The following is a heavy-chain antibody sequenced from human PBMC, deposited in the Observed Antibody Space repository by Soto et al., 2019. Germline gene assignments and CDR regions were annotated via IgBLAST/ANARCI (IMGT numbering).Heavy chain of an antibody. D-gene: IGHD3-16*01. CDR1: GFMFTNYG. J-gene: IGHJ3*02. CDR2: VWANGINN. V-gene: IGHV3-33*01. Sequence: PGGSLRLSCAASGFMFTNYGMHWVRQAPGKGLEWVAVVWANGINNYYAAFVEGRFTISRDNSKNSLYLQMNSLRVEDTALYFCVREGGPFDAFDTWGQGTMVTVSS. CDR3: VREGGPFDAFDT.